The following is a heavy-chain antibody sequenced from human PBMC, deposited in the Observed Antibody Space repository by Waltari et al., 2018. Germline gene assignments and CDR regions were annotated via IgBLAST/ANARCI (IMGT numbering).Heavy chain of an antibody. CDR2: GDTEDWEK. V-gene: IGHV1-69-2*01. J-gene: IGHJ4*02. Sequence: EVQLVQSGAEVKKPGATVKISCKASGYTFTDYYMHWVQQAPGKGLAWMGRGDTEDWEKRDAEKVQGRGTITADTSTDTGDMELSSLRSEDTAVEYCATDNRRVVILGDWGQGTLVTVSS. D-gene: IGHD3-3*01. CDR1: GYTFTDYY. CDR3: ATDNRRVVILGD.